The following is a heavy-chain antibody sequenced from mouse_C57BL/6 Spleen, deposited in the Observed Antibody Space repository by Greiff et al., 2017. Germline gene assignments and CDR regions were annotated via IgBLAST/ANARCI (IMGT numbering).Heavy chain of an antibody. V-gene: IGHV5-4*01. CDR2: ISDGGSYT. CDR1: GFTFSSYA. Sequence: EVMLVESGGGLVKPGGSLKLSCAASGFTFSSYAMSWVRQTPEKRLEWVATISDGGSYTYYPDNVKGRFTISRDNAKNNLYLQMSHLKSEDTAMYYCARDQGNYGYCDVWGTGTTVTVSS. D-gene: IGHD2-1*01. J-gene: IGHJ1*03. CDR3: ARDQGNYGYCDV.